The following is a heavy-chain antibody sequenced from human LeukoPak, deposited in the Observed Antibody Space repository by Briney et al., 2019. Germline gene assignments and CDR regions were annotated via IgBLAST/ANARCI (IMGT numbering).Heavy chain of an antibody. V-gene: IGHV3-21*01. D-gene: IGHD2/OR15-2a*01. Sequence: PGGSLRLSFAASGFTFSSYSMNWVRQAPGKGLEWVSSITSSSSYIYYADSVKGRFIISRDNAKNSLYLQMSSLRAEDTAVYYCARGPCNSGIYYYYAMDVWGQGTTVTVSS. J-gene: IGHJ6*02. CDR3: ARGPCNSGIYYYYAMDV. CDR1: GFTFSSYS. CDR2: ITSSSSYI.